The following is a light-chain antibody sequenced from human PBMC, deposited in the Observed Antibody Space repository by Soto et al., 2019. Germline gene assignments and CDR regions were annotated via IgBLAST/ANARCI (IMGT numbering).Light chain of an antibody. CDR1: QSVKNDY. Sequence: ETVLPQSTSTLSLSPGGRATLSCRASQSVKNDYLAWYQQKPGQAPRLLINGASNRATGIPDRFSGSGSGTDFTLTISRLEPEDFAVYYCQQYGSSGTFGQGTKVDIK. J-gene: IGKJ1*01. CDR3: QQYGSSGT. V-gene: IGKV3-20*01. CDR2: GAS.